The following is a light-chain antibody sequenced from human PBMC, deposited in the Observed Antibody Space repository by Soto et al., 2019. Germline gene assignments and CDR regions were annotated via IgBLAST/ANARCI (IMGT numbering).Light chain of an antibody. CDR3: CSYGGNVV. CDR2: DVS. CDR1: SSDVGGYKY. Sequence: QSALTQPRSVSGSLGQSVTISCTGTSSDVGGYKYVSWYQQYPGKAPKLMIYDVSKRPSGVPDRFSGSKSGNTASLTISGLQAEDEADYYCCSYGGNVVFGGGTKLTVL. V-gene: IGLV2-11*01. J-gene: IGLJ2*01.